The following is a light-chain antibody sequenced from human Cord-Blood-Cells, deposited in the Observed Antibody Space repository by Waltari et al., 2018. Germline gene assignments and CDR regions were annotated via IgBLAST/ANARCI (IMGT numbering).Light chain of an antibody. CDR1: KLGDQY. J-gene: IGLJ2*01. CDR2: QDS. CDR3: QACDSSAVV. V-gene: IGLV3-1*01. Sequence: SYELTQPPSVSVSPGQTASIPCTGDKLGDQYASWYQQKPGQSPGLVIYQDSKRPSVLPDGVSSSNSGNTARLTISGSEAVFTANNCCQACDSSAVVFGGGNNMTVL.